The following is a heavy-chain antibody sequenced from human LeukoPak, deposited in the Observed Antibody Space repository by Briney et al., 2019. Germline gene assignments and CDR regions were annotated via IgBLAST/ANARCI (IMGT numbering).Heavy chain of an antibody. CDR2: INHSGST. D-gene: IGHD3-3*01. J-gene: IGHJ4*02. CDR3: ARARGHYDFWSGYYTGLLSDY. Sequence: PSETLSLTCAVYGGSFSGYYWSWIRQPPGKGLEWIGEINHSGSTNYNPSLKSRVTISVDTSKNLFSLKLSSVTAADTAVYYCARARGHYDFWSGYYTGLLSDYWGQGTLVTVSS. CDR1: GGSFSGYY. V-gene: IGHV4-34*01.